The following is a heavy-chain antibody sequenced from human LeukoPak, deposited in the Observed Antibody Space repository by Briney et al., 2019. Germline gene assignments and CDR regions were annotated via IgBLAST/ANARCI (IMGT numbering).Heavy chain of an antibody. CDR2: IYYSGST. CDR3: ASFEYSSSYYFDY. V-gene: IGHV4-59*01. J-gene: IGHJ4*02. CDR1: GGSISSYY. Sequence: PSETLSLTCTVSGGSISSYYWSWIRQPPGKGLEWIGYIYYSGSTNYNPSLKSRVTISVDTSKNQFSLKLSSVTAADTAVYYCASFEYSSSYYFDYWGQGTLVTVSS. D-gene: IGHD6-6*01.